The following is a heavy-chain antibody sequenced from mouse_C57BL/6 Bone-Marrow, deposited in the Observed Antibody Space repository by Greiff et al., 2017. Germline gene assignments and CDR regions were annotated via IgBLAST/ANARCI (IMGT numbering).Heavy chain of an antibody. D-gene: IGHD1-1*01. CDR3: ASLYYYGSSYAPWCAY. Sequence: EVKLVESGGGLVKPGGSLKLSCAASGFTFSSYTMSWVRQTPEKRLEWVATISGGGGNTYYPDSVKGRFTISRDNAKNTLYLQMSSLRSEDTALYYCASLYYYGSSYAPWCAYWGQGTLVTVCA. V-gene: IGHV5-9*01. CDR1: GFTFSSYT. J-gene: IGHJ3*01. CDR2: ISGGGGNT.